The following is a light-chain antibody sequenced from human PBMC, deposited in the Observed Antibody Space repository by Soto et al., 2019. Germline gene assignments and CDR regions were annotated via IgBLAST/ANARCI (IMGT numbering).Light chain of an antibody. CDR1: SSDIGGYKY. J-gene: IGLJ2*01. V-gene: IGLV2-14*01. Sequence: QSALTQPASVSGSPGQSITISCTGTSSDIGGYKYVSWYQQHPGIAPKLMIYEVSNRPSGVSNRFSGSKSRNTASLTISGLQAEDEADYYCCSYTRRSTRVFGGGTKLTVL. CDR3: CSYTRRSTRV. CDR2: EVS.